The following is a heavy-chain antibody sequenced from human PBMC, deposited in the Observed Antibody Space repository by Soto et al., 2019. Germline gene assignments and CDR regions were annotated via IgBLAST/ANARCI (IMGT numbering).Heavy chain of an antibody. CDR1: GGSISSYY. Sequence: PSETLSLTCTVSGGSISSYYWSWIRQPPGKGLEWIGHIYYSGSTNYNPSLKSRVTISVDTSKNQFSLKLSSVTAADTAVYYCARAGIAAAVRWFDPWGQGTLVTVSS. D-gene: IGHD6-13*01. CDR3: ARAGIAAAVRWFDP. J-gene: IGHJ5*02. CDR2: IYYSGST. V-gene: IGHV4-59*01.